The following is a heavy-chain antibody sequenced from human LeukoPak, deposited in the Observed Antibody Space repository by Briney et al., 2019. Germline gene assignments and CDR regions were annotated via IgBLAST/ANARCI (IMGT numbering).Heavy chain of an antibody. D-gene: IGHD6-13*01. J-gene: IGHJ6*02. V-gene: IGHV4-39*07. Sequence: PSETLSLTCTVSGGSISSSSYYWGWIRQPPGKGLEWIGSIYYTGSTYYNPSLKSRVTISVDTSKNQFSLKLSSVTAADTAVYYCARDSLDSSSWTYGMDVWGQGTTVTVSS. CDR2: IYYTGST. CDR1: GGSISSSSYY. CDR3: ARDSLDSSSWTYGMDV.